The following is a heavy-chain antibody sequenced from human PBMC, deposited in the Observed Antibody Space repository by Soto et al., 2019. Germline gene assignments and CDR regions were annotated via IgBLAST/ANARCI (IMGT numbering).Heavy chain of an antibody. D-gene: IGHD2-15*01. CDR2: IYSGGST. CDR1: GFTVSSNY. Sequence: GGSLRLSCAASGFTVSSNYMSWVRQAPGKGLEWVSVIYSGGSTYYADSVKGRFTISRDNSKNTLYLQMNSLRAEDTAVYYCARDQGCSGGSCSNYYYYYYMDVWGKGTTVTVSS. J-gene: IGHJ6*03. CDR3: ARDQGCSGGSCSNYYYYYYMDV. V-gene: IGHV3-66*01.